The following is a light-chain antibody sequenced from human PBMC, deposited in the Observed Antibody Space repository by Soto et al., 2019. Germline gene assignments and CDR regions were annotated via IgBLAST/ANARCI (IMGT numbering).Light chain of an antibody. CDR3: CSYAGDYTFV. V-gene: IGLV2-11*01. Sequence: QSVLTQPRSVSGSPGQSVTISCTGTSSDVGGYNYVTWYQQYPGKAPKVMIYDVKTRLSGVPDRFSGSKSGNTASLTISGLQAEDEADYYCCSYAGDYTFVFGPGTKLTVL. J-gene: IGLJ1*01. CDR1: SSDVGGYNY. CDR2: DVK.